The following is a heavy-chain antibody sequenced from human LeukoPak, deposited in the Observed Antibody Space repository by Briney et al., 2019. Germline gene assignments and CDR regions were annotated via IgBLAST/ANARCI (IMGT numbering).Heavy chain of an antibody. D-gene: IGHD3-22*01. CDR1: GVSISSGDYY. J-gene: IGHJ3*02. Sequence: SETLSLTCTVSGVSISSGDYYWSWILQPPGKGLEWIGYIYYSGSTYYNPSLKSRVTISVDTSKNQLSLKLSSVTAADTAVYYCARERLYDSSGYYSFADAFDIWGQGTMVTVSS. CDR3: ARERLYDSSGYYSFADAFDI. CDR2: IYYSGST. V-gene: IGHV4-30-4*01.